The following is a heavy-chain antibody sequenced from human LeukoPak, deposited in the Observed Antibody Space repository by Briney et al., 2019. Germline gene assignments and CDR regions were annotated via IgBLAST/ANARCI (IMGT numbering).Heavy chain of an antibody. D-gene: IGHD4-17*01. J-gene: IGHJ4*02. CDR3: ARGLRGYGDPAYYFDY. CDR2: INAGNGNT. V-gene: IGHV1-3*03. CDR1: GYTFTGYT. Sequence: ASVKVSCKASGYTFTGYTMHWVRQAPGQSLEWMGWINAGNGNTKYSQEFQGRVTITRDTSASTAYMELSSLRSEDMAVYYCARGLRGYGDPAYYFDYWGQGTLVTVSS.